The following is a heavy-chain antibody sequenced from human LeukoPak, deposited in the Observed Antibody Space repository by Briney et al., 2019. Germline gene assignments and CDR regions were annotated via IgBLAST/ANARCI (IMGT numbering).Heavy chain of an antibody. Sequence: GESLKISCKSSGYSFTSYWIGWVRQMPGKGLEWMGIIYPGDSDTRYSPSFQGQVTISADKSISTAYLQWSSLKASDTAMYYCARSDLDYYENSGYLFDAFDIWGQGTMVTVSS. CDR2: IYPGDSDT. V-gene: IGHV5-51*01. CDR3: ARSDLDYYENSGYLFDAFDI. J-gene: IGHJ3*02. D-gene: IGHD3-22*01. CDR1: GYSFTSYW.